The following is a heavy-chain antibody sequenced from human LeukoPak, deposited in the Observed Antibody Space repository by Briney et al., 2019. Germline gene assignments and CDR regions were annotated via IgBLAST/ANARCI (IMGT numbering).Heavy chain of an antibody. Sequence: GGSLRLSCAASGFTLSGSAIHWVRQASGKGPEWVGRIRSKANTYATAYAASVNGRFTISRDDSKNTAYLQMNSLTTGDTAVYYCSISIVGAFALDNWGQGTLVTVSS. V-gene: IGHV3-73*01. CDR2: IRSKANTYAT. J-gene: IGHJ4*02. CDR3: SISIVGAFALDN. CDR1: GFTLSGSA. D-gene: IGHD1-26*01.